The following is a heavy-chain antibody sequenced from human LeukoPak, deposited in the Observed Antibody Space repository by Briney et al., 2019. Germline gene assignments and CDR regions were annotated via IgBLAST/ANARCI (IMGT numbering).Heavy chain of an antibody. CDR1: GGSISSYY. J-gene: IGHJ6*03. V-gene: IGHV4-4*07. CDR2: IYTSGST. Sequence: KSSETLSLTCTVSGGSISSYYWSWIRQPAGKGLEWIGRIYTSGSTNYNPSLKSRVTMSVDTSKNQFSLKLSSVTAADTAVYYCGRDVAARPNYYYYMDVWGKGTTVTVSS. CDR3: GRDVAARPNYYYYMDV. D-gene: IGHD6-6*01.